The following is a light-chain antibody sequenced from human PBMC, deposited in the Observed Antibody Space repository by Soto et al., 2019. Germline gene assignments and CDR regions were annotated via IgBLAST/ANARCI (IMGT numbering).Light chain of an antibody. Sequence: EIVLTQYPGTLSLSPGERATLSCRASQSVTASYVAGYQQKPVQDPRLLIYGASTRATDIPARCPGSGSGTDFTLTISSLEPEECAVYFCHQYGASSGTFGQGTNLEIK. J-gene: IGKJ2*01. CDR1: QSVTASY. CDR3: HQYGASSGT. V-gene: IGKV3-20*01. CDR2: GAS.